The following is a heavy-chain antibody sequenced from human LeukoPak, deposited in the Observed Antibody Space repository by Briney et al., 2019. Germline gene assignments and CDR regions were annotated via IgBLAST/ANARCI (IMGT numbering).Heavy chain of an antibody. V-gene: IGHV3-30*06. CDR2: ISYDGKDK. J-gene: IGHJ4*02. CDR3: ASPLGALRGSALDC. D-gene: IGHD3-16*01. Sequence: GGSLRLSCATSGFTFSNFGMNWVRQAPGKGLQWVAFISYDGKDKYYSDSVKGRITLSRDNSKSMLFVQMDSLRTEDTAVYYCASPLGALRGSALDCWGQGTLVTVSS. CDR1: GFTFSNFG.